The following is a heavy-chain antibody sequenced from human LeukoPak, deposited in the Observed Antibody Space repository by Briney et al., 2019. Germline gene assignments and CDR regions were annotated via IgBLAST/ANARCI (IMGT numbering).Heavy chain of an antibody. CDR3: AKGHYGSGRTYFDY. V-gene: IGHV3-23*01. J-gene: IGHJ4*02. CDR2: ISGSGGST. CDR1: GFTFSSYW. Sequence: GGSLRLSCEASGFTFSSYWMSWVRQAPGKGLEWVSAISGSGGSTYYADSVKGRFTISRDNSKNTLYLQMNSLRAEDTAVYYCAKGHYGSGRTYFDYWGQGTLVTVSS. D-gene: IGHD3-10*01.